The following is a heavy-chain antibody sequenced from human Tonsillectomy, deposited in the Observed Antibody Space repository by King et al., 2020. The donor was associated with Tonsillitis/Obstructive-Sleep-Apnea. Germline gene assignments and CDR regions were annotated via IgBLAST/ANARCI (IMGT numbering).Heavy chain of an antibody. Sequence: ITLKESGPTLVKPPQTLTLTCTFSGFSLSTSGVGVGWIRQPPGKALEWLALIYWDDAKRYSPSLKNRLTITKDTSKNQVVLTMTNMDPVDTAAYYCAHRRDHKRAFDYWGQGALVTVSS. CDR2: IYWDDAK. CDR3: AHRRDHKRAFDY. J-gene: IGHJ4*02. CDR1: GFSLSTSGVG. V-gene: IGHV2-5*02. D-gene: IGHD1-14*01.